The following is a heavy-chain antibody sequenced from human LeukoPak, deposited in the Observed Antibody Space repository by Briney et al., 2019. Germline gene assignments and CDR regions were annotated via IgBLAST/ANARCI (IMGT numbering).Heavy chain of an antibody. CDR2: INHSGST. Sequence: SETLSLTCAVYGGSFSGYYWSWIRQPPGKGLEWIGEINHSGSTNYNPSLKSRVTISVDTSKNQFSLKLSSVTAADTAVYYCARVFRGWFGELFPMNLGYYFDYWGQGTLVTVSS. CDR1: GGSFSGYY. D-gene: IGHD3-10*01. J-gene: IGHJ4*02. V-gene: IGHV4-34*01. CDR3: ARVFRGWFGELFPMNLGYYFDY.